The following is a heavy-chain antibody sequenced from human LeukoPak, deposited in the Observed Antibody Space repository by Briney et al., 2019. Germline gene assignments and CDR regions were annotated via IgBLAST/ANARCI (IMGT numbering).Heavy chain of an antibody. J-gene: IGHJ6*03. D-gene: IGHD3-9*01. Sequence: GASVKVSCKASGYTFTSYGISWVRQAPGQGLEWMGWISAYNGNTNYAQKLQGRVTMTTDTSTSTAYMELRSLRSDDTAVYYCARDRRSSLDWYCMDVWGKGTTVTVSS. CDR2: ISAYNGNT. CDR3: ARDRRSSLDWYCMDV. CDR1: GYTFTSYG. V-gene: IGHV1-18*01.